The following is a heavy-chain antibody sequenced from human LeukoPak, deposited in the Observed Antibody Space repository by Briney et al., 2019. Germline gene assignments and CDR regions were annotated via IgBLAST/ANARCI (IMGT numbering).Heavy chain of an antibody. CDR2: IYPGDSDT. J-gene: IGHJ3*02. V-gene: IGHV5-51*01. CDR3: ARPEEHGDYVHDAFDI. Sequence: ESLNTSCKASGYRFTSYWIGWVRPMPGKGLEWMGIIYPGDSDTRYSPSFQGQVTISADKSISTAYLQWSSLKASDTAMYYCARPEEHGDYVHDAFDIWGQGTMVTVSS. CDR1: GYRFTSYW. D-gene: IGHD4-17*01.